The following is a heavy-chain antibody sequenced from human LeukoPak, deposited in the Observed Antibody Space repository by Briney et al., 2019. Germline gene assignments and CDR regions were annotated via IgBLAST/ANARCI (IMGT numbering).Heavy chain of an antibody. CDR2: IYYSGST. CDR3: ARRVAMTTVTSWFDP. J-gene: IGHJ5*02. Sequence: PSETLSLTCTVSGGSISSYYWSWIRQPPGKGLEWIGYIYYSGSTNYNPSLKSRVTISVDTSKNQFSLKLSSVTAADTAVSYCARRVAMTTVTSWFDPWGQGTLVTVSS. CDR1: GGSISSYY. V-gene: IGHV4-59*01. D-gene: IGHD4-17*01.